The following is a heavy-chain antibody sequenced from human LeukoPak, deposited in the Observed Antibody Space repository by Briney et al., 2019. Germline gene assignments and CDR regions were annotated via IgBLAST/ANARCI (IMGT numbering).Heavy chain of an antibody. Sequence: GGSLRLSCAASGFTFSSYAMGWVRQAPGRGLEWVSAISGSGGSTYYADSVKGRFTISRDNSKNTLYLQMNSLRAEDTAVYYCAKDLRTVPRYFDYWGQGTLVTVSS. CDR1: GFTFSSYA. CDR3: AKDLRTVPRYFDY. CDR2: ISGSGGST. J-gene: IGHJ4*02. V-gene: IGHV3-23*01.